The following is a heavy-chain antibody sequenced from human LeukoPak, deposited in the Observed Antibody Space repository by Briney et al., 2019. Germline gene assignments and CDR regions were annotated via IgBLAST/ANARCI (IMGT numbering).Heavy chain of an antibody. CDR2: IYTSGST. J-gene: IGHJ6*03. Sequence: PSETLSLTCTVSGGSISSYYWSWIRQPAGKGLEWIGRIYTSGSTNYNPSLKSRVTMSVDTSKNQFSLKLSSVTAADTAVYYCAREVVGATSYYYYYYYMDVWGKGTTVTVSS. V-gene: IGHV4-4*07. D-gene: IGHD1-26*01. CDR3: AREVVGATSYYYYYYYMDV. CDR1: GGSISSYY.